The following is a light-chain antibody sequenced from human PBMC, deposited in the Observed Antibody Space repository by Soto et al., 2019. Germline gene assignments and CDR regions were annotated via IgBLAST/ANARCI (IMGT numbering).Light chain of an antibody. CDR1: QSISSY. CDR3: QHSFSTPPMYT. V-gene: IGKV1-39*01. CDR2: AAS. Sequence: DIQMTQSPSSLSASVGDRVTITCRASQSISSYLNWYQQKPGKAPKLLIYAASSLQTGVPSSFSGSGSGTEFTLTISSLQPEDFATYYCQHSFSTPPMYTFGQGTKLEI. J-gene: IGKJ2*01.